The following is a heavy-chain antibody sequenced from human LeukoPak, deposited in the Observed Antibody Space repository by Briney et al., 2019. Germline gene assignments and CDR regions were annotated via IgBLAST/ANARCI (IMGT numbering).Heavy chain of an antibody. CDR3: AKEERSSSGWPFDY. CDR2: ISGTGGST. D-gene: IGHD6-19*01. CDR1: GFTFSSYA. V-gene: IGHV3-23*01. J-gene: IGHJ4*02. Sequence: PGGSLRLSCAASGFTFSSYALSWVRQAPGKGLEWVSAISGTGGSTYYADSVKGRFTISRDNSKNTLYLQMNSLRAEDTAVYYCAKEERSSSGWPFDYWGQGTLVTVSS.